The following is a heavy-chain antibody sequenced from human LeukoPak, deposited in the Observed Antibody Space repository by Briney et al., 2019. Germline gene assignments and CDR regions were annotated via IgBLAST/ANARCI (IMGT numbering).Heavy chain of an antibody. D-gene: IGHD6-19*01. V-gene: IGHV4-39*01. CDR2: IYYSGST. Sequence: PSETLSLTCTVSGGSISSTNYYWGWIRQPPGKGLEWIGSIYYSGSTYYNPSLKSRVTISVDTSKNQFSLKLSSVTGADTAVFYCATSGWYLLPGIYWGQGSMVTVSS. CDR3: ATSGWYLLPGIY. J-gene: IGHJ4*02. CDR1: GGSISSTNYY.